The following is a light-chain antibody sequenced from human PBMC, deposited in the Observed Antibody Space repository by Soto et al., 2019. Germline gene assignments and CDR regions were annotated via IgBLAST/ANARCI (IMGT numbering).Light chain of an antibody. CDR2: DAS. CDR3: LQYDTVPRL. CDR1: HHISDY. Sequence: DLQMTQSPSSLSASVGDRVTITCQASHHISDYLNWYQQKPGKAPKLLIYDASNLQTGVPVRFRGSGSGTHFTLTITSLQPEDAATYYCLQYDTVPRLFGGGTKVVIK. V-gene: IGKV1-33*01. J-gene: IGKJ4*01.